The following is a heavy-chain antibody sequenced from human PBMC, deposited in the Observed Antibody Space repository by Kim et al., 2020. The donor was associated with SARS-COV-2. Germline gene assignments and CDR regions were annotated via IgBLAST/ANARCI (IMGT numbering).Heavy chain of an antibody. CDR3: AKVSYYDILTGEQYFDY. J-gene: IGHJ4*02. Sequence: VKGRFTISRDNAKNSLYLQMNSLRAEDTALYYCAKVSYYDILTGEQYFDYWGQGTLVTVSS. D-gene: IGHD3-9*01. V-gene: IGHV3-9*01.